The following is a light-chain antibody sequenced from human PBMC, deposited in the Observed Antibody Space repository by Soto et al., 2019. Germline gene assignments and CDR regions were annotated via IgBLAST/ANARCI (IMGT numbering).Light chain of an antibody. Sequence: QSVLTQPPSVSAAPGQKVTISCSGGISNIGHNDVSWYQQLPGTAPKLVIYENDKRPSGIPDRFSGSKFGTSATLGITGLQTGDEADYYCGTCDTSRGRVVVFGGGTKLTVL. CDR1: ISNIGHND. V-gene: IGLV1-51*02. J-gene: IGLJ3*02. CDR3: GTCDTSRGRVVV. CDR2: END.